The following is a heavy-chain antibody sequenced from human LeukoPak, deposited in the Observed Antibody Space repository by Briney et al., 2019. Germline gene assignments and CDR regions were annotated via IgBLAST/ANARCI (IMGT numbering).Heavy chain of an antibody. CDR3: ARDWQLVRDYYYMDV. CDR2: MNPNSGGT. Sequence: ASVKVSCKASGYTFTSYDINWVRQATGQGLEWMGWMNPNSGGTNYAQKFQGRVTMTRDTSISTAYMELSRLRSDDTAVYYCARDWQLVRDYYYMDVWGKGTTVTVSS. J-gene: IGHJ6*03. CDR1: GYTFTSYD. D-gene: IGHD6-6*01. V-gene: IGHV1-2*02.